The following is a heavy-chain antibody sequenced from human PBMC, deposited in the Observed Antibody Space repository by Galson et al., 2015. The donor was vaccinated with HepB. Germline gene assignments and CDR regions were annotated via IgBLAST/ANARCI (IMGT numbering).Heavy chain of an antibody. Sequence: SLRLSCAASGFTFSSYGMTWVRQAPGKGLEWVSGIIGSGSTTYYADSVKGRFTISRDNSKNTLDLQMNSLRAEDTAVYYCAKDMRTGGGSGSHLADYWGQGTLVTVSS. CDR3: AKDMRTGGGSGSHLADY. CDR2: IIGSGSTT. D-gene: IGHD3-10*01. CDR1: GFTFSSYG. J-gene: IGHJ4*02. V-gene: IGHV3-23*01.